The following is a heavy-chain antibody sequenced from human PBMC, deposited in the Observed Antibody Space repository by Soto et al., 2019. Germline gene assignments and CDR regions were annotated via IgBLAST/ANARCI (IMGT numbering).Heavy chain of an antibody. CDR1: GGTFSSYA. V-gene: IGHV1-69*13. Sequence: SVKVSCKASGGTFSSYAISWVRQAPGQGLEWMGGIIPIFGTANYAQKFQGRVTITADESTSTAYMELSSLRSEDTAVYYCASIAARPSGYYYGMDVWGQGTTVTVSS. CDR3: ASIAARPSGYYYGMDV. CDR2: IIPIFGTA. J-gene: IGHJ6*02. D-gene: IGHD6-6*01.